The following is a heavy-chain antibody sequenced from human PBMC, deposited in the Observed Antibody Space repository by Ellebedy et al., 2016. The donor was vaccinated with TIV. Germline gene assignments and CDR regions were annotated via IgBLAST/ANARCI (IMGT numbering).Heavy chain of an antibody. J-gene: IGHJ4*02. CDR1: GFTFTPFW. D-gene: IGHD1/OR15-1a*01. Sequence: PGGSLRLSCAASGFTFTPFWMSWVRQAPGKGLEWVGNINQDGSEKCYGDSVKGRFTISRDNAKNSVYLQMNSLRAEDTAVYYCARENWYNDYWGQGTLVTVSS. V-gene: IGHV3-7*04. CDR3: ARENWYNDY. CDR2: INQDGSEK.